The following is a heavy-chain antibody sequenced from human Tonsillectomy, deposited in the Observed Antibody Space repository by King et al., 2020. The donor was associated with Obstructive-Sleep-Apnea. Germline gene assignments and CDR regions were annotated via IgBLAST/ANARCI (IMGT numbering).Heavy chain of an antibody. CDR1: GFTFSSYA. Sequence: QLVESGGGLVQPGGSLRLSCAASGFTFSSYAMSWVRQAPGKGLEWVSAISGSGGSTYYADSVKGRFTISRDNSKNTLYLQMNSLRAEDTAVYYCAKVRDYGGNSVRRWFDPWGQGILVTVSS. J-gene: IGHJ5*02. D-gene: IGHD4-23*01. CDR3: AKVRDYGGNSVRRWFDP. V-gene: IGHV3-23*04. CDR2: ISGSGGST.